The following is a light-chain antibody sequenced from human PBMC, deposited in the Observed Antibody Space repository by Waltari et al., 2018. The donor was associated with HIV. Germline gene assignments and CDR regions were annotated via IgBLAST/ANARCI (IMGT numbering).Light chain of an antibody. V-gene: IGKV3-20*01. J-gene: IGKJ2*01. CDR1: QRLDSNY. Sequence: DIVLTQSPGPLSLSPGDRATLPCRGCQRLDSNYLARYQQKPGQAPRRLIDGVSSRATGITDRFSGSGSETDFAPTISRLEPEDFAVYYCQHYAISPPMYTFGQGTKLEIK. CDR2: GVS. CDR3: QHYAISPPMYT.